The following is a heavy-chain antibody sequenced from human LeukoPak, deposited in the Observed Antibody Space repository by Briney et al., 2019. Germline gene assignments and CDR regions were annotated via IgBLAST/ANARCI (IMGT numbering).Heavy chain of an antibody. D-gene: IGHD3-22*01. Sequence: SETLSLTCAVSGGSISSSNWWSWVRQPPGKGLEWIGEIYHSGSTNYNPSLKSRVTISVDKSKNQFSLKLNSVTAADTAVYYCARDSYYYDSSGYGLGAFDIWGQGTMVTVSS. J-gene: IGHJ3*02. CDR2: IYHSGST. V-gene: IGHV4-4*02. CDR3: ARDSYYYDSSGYGLGAFDI. CDR1: GGSISSSNW.